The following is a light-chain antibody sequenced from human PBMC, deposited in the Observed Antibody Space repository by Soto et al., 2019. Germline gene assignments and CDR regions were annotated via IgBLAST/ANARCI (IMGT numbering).Light chain of an antibody. Sequence: QSALTQPASVSGSPGQSIAIACTGASSDVGAYDYVSWYQQHPGKAPKVMIYDVTNRPSGVSNRFSGSKSGNTASLTISGLQAEDKADYYCSSYTSSSTYVFGTGTKHTVL. J-gene: IGLJ1*01. CDR3: SSYTSSSTYV. V-gene: IGLV2-14*01. CDR2: DVT. CDR1: SSDVGAYDY.